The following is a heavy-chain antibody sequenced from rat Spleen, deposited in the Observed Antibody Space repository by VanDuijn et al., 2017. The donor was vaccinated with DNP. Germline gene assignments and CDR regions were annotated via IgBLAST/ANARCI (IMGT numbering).Heavy chain of an antibody. CDR1: GFSLTSYS. V-gene: IGHV2-63*01. CDR3: IRDGGGNWFAH. J-gene: IGHJ3*01. CDR2: VWYDGDT. Sequence: QVQLKESGPGLVQPSETLSLTCTVSGFSLTSYSVSWVRQPSGQRPEWMGRVWYDGDTALNSALKSRLSISRDTSKNQVFLNMNSLQTDDTGTYYCIRDGGGNWFAHWGQGTLVTVST.